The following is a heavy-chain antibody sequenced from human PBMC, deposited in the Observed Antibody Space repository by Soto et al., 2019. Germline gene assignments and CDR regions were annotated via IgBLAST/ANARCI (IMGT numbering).Heavy chain of an antibody. J-gene: IGHJ5*02. D-gene: IGHD3-10*01. Sequence: ASVKVSCKASGDTFTSYYMHWVRQAPGQGLEWMGRISPSGGSTSYAQKLQGRVTMTTDTSTSTAYMELRSLRSDDTAVYYCARGVTMDWFDPWGQGTLVTVSS. CDR2: ISPSGGST. CDR3: ARGVTMDWFDP. CDR1: GDTFTSYY. V-gene: IGHV1-46*03.